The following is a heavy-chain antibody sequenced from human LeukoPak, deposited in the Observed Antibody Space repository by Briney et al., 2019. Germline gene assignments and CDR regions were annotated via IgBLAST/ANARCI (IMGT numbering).Heavy chain of an antibody. D-gene: IGHD2-8*01. CDR1: GFTFSTYW. CDR2: ISSDGANA. J-gene: IGHJ4*02. Sequence: GGSLRLSCAASGFTFSTYWMHWVRQVPGKGLAWVSRISSDGANANYADSVKGRFTISRDNAKNTLYLQMNSLRAEDTAVYYCALLSLTPGWGQGTLVTVSS. CDR3: ALLSLTPG. V-gene: IGHV3-74*01.